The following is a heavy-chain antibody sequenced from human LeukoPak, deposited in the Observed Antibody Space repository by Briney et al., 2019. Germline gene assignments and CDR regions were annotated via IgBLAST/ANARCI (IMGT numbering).Heavy chain of an antibody. J-gene: IGHJ5*02. CDR1: GGTFSSFA. D-gene: IGHD5-24*01. V-gene: IGHV1-69*05. Sequence: SVKVSCKASGGTFSSFAVSWVRQAPGQGLEWMGGIIPLFGTSNYPQKFQGRVTITTDESTSTAYMELSSLRSEDTAVYYCARDWIDVEGATAFNWFDPWGQGTLVTVSS. CDR3: ARDWIDVEGATAFNWFDP. CDR2: IIPLFGTS.